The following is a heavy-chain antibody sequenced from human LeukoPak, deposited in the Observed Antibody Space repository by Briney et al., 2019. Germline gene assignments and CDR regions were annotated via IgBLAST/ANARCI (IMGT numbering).Heavy chain of an antibody. CDR1: GYSISSGYF. D-gene: IGHD1-26*01. CDR3: ARQKSGSYGLFDY. V-gene: IGHV4-38-2*02. CDR2: IYHSGST. J-gene: IGHJ4*02. Sequence: PSETLSLTCTVSGYSISSGYFWGWVRQPPGQGLEWIGNIYHSGSTYYNPSLKSRVTISVDTSKNQFSLKLSSVTAADTAVYYCARQKSGSYGLFDYWGQGTLVTVSS.